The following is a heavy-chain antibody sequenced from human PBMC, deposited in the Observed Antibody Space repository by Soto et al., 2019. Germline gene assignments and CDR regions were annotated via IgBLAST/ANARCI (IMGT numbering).Heavy chain of an antibody. J-gene: IGHJ6*03. CDR3: ARELHWLVPYYYYYYMHV. D-gene: IGHD6-19*01. CDR1: GDSVTSHY. V-gene: IGHV4-59*02. Sequence: SETLSLTCSFSGDSVTSHYLTWIRQSPEKGLEWIGYMHYTGFSHYNPSLKSRLTISVDTSKNQFTLKLSSVTVADTAVYYCARELHWLVPYYYYYYMHVSGKATTVTVSS. CDR2: MHYTGFS.